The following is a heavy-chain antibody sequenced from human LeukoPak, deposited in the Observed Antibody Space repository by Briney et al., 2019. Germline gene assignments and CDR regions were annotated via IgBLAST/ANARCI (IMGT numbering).Heavy chain of an antibody. D-gene: IGHD3-3*01. J-gene: IGHJ4*02. CDR3: ARVLYDFWSGYRERYYFDY. CDR2: INPNSGGT. CDR1: GYTFTGYY. V-gene: IGHV1-2*02. Sequence: ASVKVSCKASGYTFTGYYMHWVRQAPGQGLEWMGWINPNSGGTNYAQKFQGRVTMTRHTSISTAYMELSRLRSDDTAVYYCARVLYDFWSGYRERYYFDYWGQGTLVTVSS.